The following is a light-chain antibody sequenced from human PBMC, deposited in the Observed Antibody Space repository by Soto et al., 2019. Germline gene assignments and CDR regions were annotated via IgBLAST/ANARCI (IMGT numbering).Light chain of an antibody. V-gene: IGLV1-40*01. CDR2: GNS. Sequence: QSVLTQPPSVSGAPGQRVTISCTGSSSNIGAGYDVHWYQQLPGTAPKLLIFGNSNRPSGVPDRFSGSNSGNSASLAITGLQAEDEADYYCQSYDISVSALLGVGTKFTVL. CDR3: QSYDISVSAL. CDR1: SSNIGAGYD. J-gene: IGLJ3*02.